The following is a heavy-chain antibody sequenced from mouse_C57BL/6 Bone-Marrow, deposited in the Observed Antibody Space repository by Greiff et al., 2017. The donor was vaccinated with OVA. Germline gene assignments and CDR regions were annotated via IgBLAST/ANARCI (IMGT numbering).Heavy chain of an antibody. V-gene: IGHV1-64*01. Sequence: LQQPGAELVKPGASVKLSCKASGYTFTSYWMHWVKQRPGQGLEWIGMIHPNSGSTNYNEKFKSKATLTVDKSSSTAYMQLSSLTSEDSAVYYCARDDGYFWYFDVWGTGTTVTVSS. CDR2: IHPNSGST. CDR3: ARDDGYFWYFDV. CDR1: GYTFTSYW. D-gene: IGHD2-3*01. J-gene: IGHJ1*03.